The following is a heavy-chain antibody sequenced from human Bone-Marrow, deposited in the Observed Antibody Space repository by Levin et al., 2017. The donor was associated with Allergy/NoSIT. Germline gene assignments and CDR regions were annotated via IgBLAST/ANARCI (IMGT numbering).Heavy chain of an antibody. D-gene: IGHD3-16*01. CDR2: IYYTGST. J-gene: IGHJ4*02. Sequence: SQTLSLTCTVSGGSISSSSFYWGWIRQPPGKGLEWIGSIYYTGSTYYNPSLKSRVTISVDTSNNQFSLKMTSVTAADTAVYYCARRLGLSGEGDFDYWGQGTLVTVSS. V-gene: IGHV4-39*01. CDR3: ARRLGLSGEGDFDY. CDR1: GGSISSSSFY.